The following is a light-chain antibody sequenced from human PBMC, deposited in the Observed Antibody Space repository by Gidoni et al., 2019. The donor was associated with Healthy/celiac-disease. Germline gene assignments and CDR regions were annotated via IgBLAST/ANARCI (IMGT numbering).Light chain of an antibody. CDR2: DAS. CDR3: QQRSNWPHT. V-gene: IGKV3-11*01. J-gene: IGKJ2*01. CDR1: QSVSSY. Sequence: EIVLTQSPATLSLSPGERATLSCRASQSVSSYLAWYQQKPGQAPRLLIYDASNRAPGIPARFSGSWSGKDFTLTISSLVPEDFAVYYCQQRSNWPHTFGQGTKLEIK.